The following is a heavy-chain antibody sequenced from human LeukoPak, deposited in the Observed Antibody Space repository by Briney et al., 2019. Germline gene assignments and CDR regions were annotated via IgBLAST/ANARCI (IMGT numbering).Heavy chain of an antibody. Sequence: GGSLRLSCAASGFTLSGSAMHWVRQASGKGLEWVGRIRSKANTYATAYAASVRGRFTISRDESKNTAYLQMNSLKTEDTAVYYCTRRSTDYSSGYYSTWGQGTLVTVSS. CDR1: GFTLSGSA. J-gene: IGHJ5*02. CDR2: IRSKANTYAT. V-gene: IGHV3-73*01. D-gene: IGHD3-22*01. CDR3: TRRSTDYSSGYYST.